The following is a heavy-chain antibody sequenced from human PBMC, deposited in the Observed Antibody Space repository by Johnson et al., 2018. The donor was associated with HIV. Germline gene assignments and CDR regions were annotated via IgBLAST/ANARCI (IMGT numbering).Heavy chain of an antibody. V-gene: IGHV3-30*03. J-gene: IGHJ3*02. Sequence: QVHLVESGGGVVQPGRSLRLSCAASGFTFNNYGMHWVRQAPGKGLEWVAVISYDGKNKYFGDSVKGRFTISRDNSKNTLYLHMNSLRDEDTAVYYCATGVGAKTLTDAFDIWGQGTMVTVSS. CDR1: GFTFNNYG. CDR2: ISYDGKNK. CDR3: ATGVGAKTLTDAFDI. D-gene: IGHD1-26*01.